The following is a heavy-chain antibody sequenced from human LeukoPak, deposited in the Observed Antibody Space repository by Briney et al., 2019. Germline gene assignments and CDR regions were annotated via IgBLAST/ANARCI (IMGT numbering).Heavy chain of an antibody. CDR3: ALRGYSSSWTALDY. J-gene: IGHJ4*02. CDR2: IKQDGSEK. V-gene: IGHV3-7*01. CDR1: GFTFSSYW. Sequence: GGSLRLYCAASGFTFSSYWMSWVRQAPGKGLEWVANIKQDGSEKYYVDSVKGRFTISRDNAKNSLYLQMNSLRIEDTAVYYCALRGYSSSWTALDYWGQGTLVTVSS. D-gene: IGHD6-13*01.